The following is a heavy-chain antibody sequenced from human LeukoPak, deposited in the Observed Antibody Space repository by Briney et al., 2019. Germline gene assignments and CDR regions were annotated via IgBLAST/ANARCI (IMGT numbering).Heavy chain of an antibody. D-gene: IGHD3-22*01. CDR3: AKDIGADYYYDSSGYFI. CDR2: ISGDVDST. V-gene: IGHV3-43*02. CDR1: GFTFDNYA. Sequence: PGGSLRLSCAASGFTFDNYAMHWVRQAPGKGLERFSLISGDVDSTYYPDSVKGRFTISRDKSKNSLYLQMNSLRTEDTALYYCAKDIGADYYYDSSGYFIWGQGTMVTVSS. J-gene: IGHJ3*02.